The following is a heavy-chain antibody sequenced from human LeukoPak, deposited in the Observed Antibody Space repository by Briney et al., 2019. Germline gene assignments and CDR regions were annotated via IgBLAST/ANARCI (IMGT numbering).Heavy chain of an antibody. CDR1: GFTFSSYS. J-gene: IGHJ4*02. Sequence: GGSLRLSCAASGFTFSSYSMNWVRQAPGKGLEWVSSISSSSSYIYYADSVKGRSTISRDNAKNSLYLQMNSLRAEDTAVYYCARDRHSSGYYGPFDYWGQGTLVTVSS. D-gene: IGHD3-22*01. CDR3: ARDRHSSGYYGPFDY. V-gene: IGHV3-21*01. CDR2: ISSSSSYI.